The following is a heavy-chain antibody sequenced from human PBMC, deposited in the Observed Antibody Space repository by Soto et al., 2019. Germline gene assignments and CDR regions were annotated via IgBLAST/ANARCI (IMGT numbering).Heavy chain of an antibody. V-gene: IGHV3-48*01. D-gene: IGHD6-19*01. CDR1: GFTFSSYA. Sequence: AGGSLRLSCAASGFTFSSYAMSWVRQAPGKGLEWVSAISGSSSTIYYADSVKGRFTISKDNAKNSLYLQMNSLRAEDTAVYYCARAPLSVAGNWFDPWGQGTLVTVSS. J-gene: IGHJ5*02. CDR3: ARAPLSVAGNWFDP. CDR2: ISGSSSTI.